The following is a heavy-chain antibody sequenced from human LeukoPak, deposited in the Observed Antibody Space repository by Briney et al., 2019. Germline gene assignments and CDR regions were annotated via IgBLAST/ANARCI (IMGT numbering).Heavy chain of an antibody. CDR2: ISYDGSNK. CDR3: AKDRGDYYDSSGYSMDY. D-gene: IGHD3-22*01. CDR1: GFTFSSYG. J-gene: IGHJ4*02. V-gene: IGHV3-30*18. Sequence: GESLRLSCAASGFTFSSYGMHWVRQTPGKGLEWVAVISYDGSNKYYADSVKGRFTISRDNSKNTLYLQMNSLRAEDTAVYYCAKDRGDYYDSSGYSMDYWGQGTLVTVSS.